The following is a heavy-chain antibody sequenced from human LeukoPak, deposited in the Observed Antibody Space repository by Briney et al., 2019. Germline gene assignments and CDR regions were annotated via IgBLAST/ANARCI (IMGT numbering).Heavy chain of an antibody. Sequence: GGSLRLSCAASGFTFSSYSTNWVRRAPGKGLEWVSYISSSGSTIYYADSVKGRFTISRDNAKNSLYLQMNSLRAEDTAVYYCARGPDGGDYGAFDIWGQGTMVTVSS. D-gene: IGHD4-17*01. V-gene: IGHV3-48*04. CDR1: GFTFSSYS. CDR2: ISSSGSTI. CDR3: ARGPDGGDYGAFDI. J-gene: IGHJ3*02.